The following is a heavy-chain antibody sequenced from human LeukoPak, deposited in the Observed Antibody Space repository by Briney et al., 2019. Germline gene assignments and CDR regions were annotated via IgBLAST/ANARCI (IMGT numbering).Heavy chain of an antibody. D-gene: IGHD6-13*01. J-gene: IGHJ4*02. Sequence: GESLKISCKGSGYSFTSYGISWVRQAPGQGLEWMGWISAYNGNTNYAQKLQGRVTMTTDTSTSTAYMELRSLRSDDTAVYYCARGRRYSSSWTGGPRLDYWGQGTLVTVSS. CDR1: GYSFTSYG. CDR3: ARGRRYSSSWTGGPRLDY. CDR2: ISAYNGNT. V-gene: IGHV1-18*01.